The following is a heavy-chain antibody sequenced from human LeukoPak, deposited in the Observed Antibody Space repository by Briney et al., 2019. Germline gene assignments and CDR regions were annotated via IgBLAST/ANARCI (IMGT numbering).Heavy chain of an antibody. Sequence: GGSLRLSCAASGFTFSSYAMSWVRQAPGKGPEWVSAISGSGGSTYYADSVKGRFTISRDNSKNTLYLQMNSLRAEDTAVYYCAKDPSGGSYASFDYWGQGTLVTVSS. CDR1: GFTFSSYA. J-gene: IGHJ4*02. CDR3: AKDPSGGSYASFDY. D-gene: IGHD1-26*01. V-gene: IGHV3-23*01. CDR2: ISGSGGST.